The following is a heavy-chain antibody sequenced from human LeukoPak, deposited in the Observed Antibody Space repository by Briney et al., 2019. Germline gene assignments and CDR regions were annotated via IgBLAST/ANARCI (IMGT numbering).Heavy chain of an antibody. D-gene: IGHD3-22*01. J-gene: IGHJ6*03. Sequence: SVKVSCKASGGTFSSYAISWVRQAPGQGLEWMGGIIPIFGTANYAQKFQGRVTITADESTSTAYMELSSLRSEDTAVYYCARERYDSSGYYPPYYYYYMDVWGKGTTVTVSS. CDR2: IIPIFGTA. CDR3: ARERYDSSGYYPPYYYYYMDV. CDR1: GGTFSSYA. V-gene: IGHV1-69*13.